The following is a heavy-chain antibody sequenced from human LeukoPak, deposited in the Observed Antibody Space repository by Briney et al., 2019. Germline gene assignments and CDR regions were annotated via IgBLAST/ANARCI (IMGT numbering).Heavy chain of an antibody. CDR1: EITISNYG. Sequence: GSLRVSCAVSEITISNYGWSWIRQPRGKGLEWVAGISGSGGGTNYADSVKGRFTISRDNAKNSLYLQMNSMRAEDTAVYYCARRRDFIDYWGQGTLVTVSS. D-gene: IGHD3/OR15-3a*01. J-gene: IGHJ4*02. V-gene: IGHV3-23*01. CDR2: ISGSGGGT. CDR3: ARRRDFIDY.